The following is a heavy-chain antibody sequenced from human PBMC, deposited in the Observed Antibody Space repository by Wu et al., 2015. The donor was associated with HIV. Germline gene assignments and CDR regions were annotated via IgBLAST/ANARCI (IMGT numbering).Heavy chain of an antibody. CDR1: GYPFTSYG. V-gene: IGHV1-18*01. Sequence: QVQLIQSGAEVKKPGASVKVSCKASGYPFTSYGISWVRQAPGQGLEWMGWISTYNGNTDSAQKLQGRVTLTTDTSTSTAYMELRSLRSDDTAMYYCARDPGFGSSWDYYYYGMDVWGRRDHGHR. CDR3: ARDPGFGSSWDYYYYGMDV. CDR2: ISTYNGNT. J-gene: IGHJ6*02. D-gene: IGHD6-13*01.